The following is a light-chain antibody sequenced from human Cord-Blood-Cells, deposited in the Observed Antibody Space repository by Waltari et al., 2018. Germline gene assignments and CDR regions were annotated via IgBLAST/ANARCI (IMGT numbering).Light chain of an antibody. CDR2: KAS. V-gene: IGKV1-5*03. J-gene: IGKJ2*01. Sequence: DIQMTQSPSTLSASAGDSVTITCRASQSISSWLAWYQQKPGKAPKLLIYKASSVESGVPSRFSGSGSGTEFTLTISSLQPDDFATYYCQQYNSYSRTFGQGTKLEIK. CDR3: QQYNSYSRT. CDR1: QSISSW.